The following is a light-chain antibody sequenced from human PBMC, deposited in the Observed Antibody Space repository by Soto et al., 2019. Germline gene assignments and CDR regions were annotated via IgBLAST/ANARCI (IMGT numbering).Light chain of an antibody. CDR3: QEYNSYSSFT. CDR1: QSISSW. V-gene: IGKV1-5*01. J-gene: IGKJ2*01. CDR2: DAS. Sequence: DIQMTQSPSTLSASVGDRVTITCRASQSISSWLAWYQQKPGKAPKVLIYDASSLESGVPSRFNGSGSGTEFTLTISSLQPDDFAPYYCQEYNSYSSFTFGQGTKLEIK.